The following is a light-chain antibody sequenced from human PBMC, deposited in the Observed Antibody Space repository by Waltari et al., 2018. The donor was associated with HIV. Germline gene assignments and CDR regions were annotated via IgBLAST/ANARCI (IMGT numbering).Light chain of an antibody. V-gene: IGKV1-9*01. Sequence: DIQLTQSPSFLSASVGDRVSITCRASRDVTNFLAWYQKKPGTAPKLLSYGASTLQSGVPSRFGGSGSGTQFTLTINSLQPDDLATYYCQQSDSYPLTFGQGTRLEMK. CDR3: QQSDSYPLT. CDR2: GAS. CDR1: RDVTNF. J-gene: IGKJ5*01.